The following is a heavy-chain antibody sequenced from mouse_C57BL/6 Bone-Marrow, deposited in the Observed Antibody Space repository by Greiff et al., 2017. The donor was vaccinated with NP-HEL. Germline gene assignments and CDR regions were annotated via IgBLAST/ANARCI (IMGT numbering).Heavy chain of an antibody. CDR1: GYTFTDYY. CDR2: INPYNGGT. V-gene: IGHV1-19*01. D-gene: IGHD1-1*01. Sequence: EVKVVESGPVLVKPGASVKMSCKASGYTFTDYYMNWVKQSHGKSLEWIGVINPYNGGTSYNQKFKGKATLTVDKSSSTAYMELNSLTSEDSAVYYCANTVGVDYWGQGTTLTVSS. CDR3: ANTVGVDY. J-gene: IGHJ2*01.